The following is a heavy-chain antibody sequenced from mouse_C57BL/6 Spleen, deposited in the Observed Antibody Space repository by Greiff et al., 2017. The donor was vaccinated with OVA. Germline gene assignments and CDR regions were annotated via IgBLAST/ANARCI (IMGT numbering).Heavy chain of an antibody. V-gene: IGHV1-12*01. CDR1: GYTFTSYN. D-gene: IGHD3-2*02. CDR3: ARPTLDSSGYGFAY. J-gene: IGHJ3*01. Sequence: QVQLKESGAELVRPGASVKMSCKASGYTFTSYNMHWVKQTPRQGLEWIGAIYPGNGDTSYNQKFKGKATLTVDKSSSTAYMQLSSLTSEDSAVYFCARPTLDSSGYGFAYWGQGTLVTVSA. CDR2: IYPGNGDT.